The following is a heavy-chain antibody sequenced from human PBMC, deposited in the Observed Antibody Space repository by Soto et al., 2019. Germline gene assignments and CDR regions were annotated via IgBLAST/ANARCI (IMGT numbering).Heavy chain of an antibody. CDR3: ALRRVAYADF. V-gene: IGHV3-53*01. D-gene: IGHD2-2*01. Sequence: LRLSCAASEFTVTNNQMSWVRQAPGKGLEWVSILYSGGNTYYADSVEGRFTISRDGSKNTLYLHMNSLRAEDTAVYYCALRRVAYADFSGQGTRVTV. J-gene: IGHJ4*02. CDR1: EFTVTNNQ. CDR2: LYSGGNT.